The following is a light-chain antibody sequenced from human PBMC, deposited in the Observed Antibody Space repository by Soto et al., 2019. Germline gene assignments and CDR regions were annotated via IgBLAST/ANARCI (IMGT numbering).Light chain of an antibody. CDR3: QQYYRTPVT. CDR1: QRVLFASNNRHY. V-gene: IGKV4-1*01. CDR2: WAS. Sequence: DIVMTQSPEFVAVSLGERATINCKSSQRVLFASNNRHYLAWYQQKPGQPPKLLIHWASTRDSGVPDRFSGSGSGRDVTLTINSLQAEDVAVYYCQQYYRTPVTFGGGTRVEIK. J-gene: IGKJ4*01.